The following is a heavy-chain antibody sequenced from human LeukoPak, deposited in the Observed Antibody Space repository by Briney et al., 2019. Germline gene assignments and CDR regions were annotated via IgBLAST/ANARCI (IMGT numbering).Heavy chain of an antibody. V-gene: IGHV1-46*01. Sequence: ASVKVSCKASGYTFTSYYMHWVRQAPGQGLEWMGIINPSGGSTSYAQKFQGRVTMTRDTSTSTVYMELSSLRSEDTAVYYCAGLSPGSYPEGYYFDYWGQGTLVTVSS. J-gene: IGHJ4*02. CDR2: INPSGGST. D-gene: IGHD1-26*01. CDR1: GYTFTSYY. CDR3: AGLSPGSYPEGYYFDY.